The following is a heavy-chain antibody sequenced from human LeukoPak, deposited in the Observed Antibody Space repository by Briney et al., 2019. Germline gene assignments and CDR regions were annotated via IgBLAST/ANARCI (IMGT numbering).Heavy chain of an antibody. D-gene: IGHD2-15*01. CDR3: ARDGSEWSRDL. CDR2: ISYDSRSI. J-gene: IGHJ5*02. CDR1: GFTFSDYT. V-gene: IGHV3-21*01. Sequence: GGSLRLSCAASGFTFSDYTMNWVRQAPGKGLEWVSTISYDSRSIGYADSVKGRFTISRDNAKSSTFLQMNSLRVEDTAVYYCARDGSEWSRDLWGQGTLVTVSS.